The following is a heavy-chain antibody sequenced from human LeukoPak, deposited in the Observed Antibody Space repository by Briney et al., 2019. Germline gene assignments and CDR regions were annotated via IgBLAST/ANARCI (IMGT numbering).Heavy chain of an antibody. V-gene: IGHV4-34*01. J-gene: IGHJ4*02. D-gene: IGHD5-12*01. CDR3: AKYGYDGRRGGYYFGY. CDR1: GGSFSGYY. Sequence: PSETLSLTCAVYGGSFSGYYWSWIRQPPGKGLEWIGEINHSGSTNYNPSLKSRVTISVDTSKNQFSLKLNSVTAADTAVYYCAKYGYDGRRGGYYFGYWGQGTLVTVSS. CDR2: INHSGST.